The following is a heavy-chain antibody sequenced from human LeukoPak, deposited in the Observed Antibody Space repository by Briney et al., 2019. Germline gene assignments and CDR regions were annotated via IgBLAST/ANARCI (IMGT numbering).Heavy chain of an antibody. CDR2: INPNSGGT. D-gene: IGHD4-17*01. V-gene: IGHV1-2*02. J-gene: IGHJ5*02. CDR1: GYTFTGYY. Sequence: GASVKVSCKASGYTFTGYYMHWVRQAPGQGLEWMGWINPNSGGTNYAQKFQGRVTMTRDTSISTAYMELSRLRSDDTAVYYCAREVPYGDYQDGEGFDPWGQGTLVTVSS. CDR3: AREVPYGDYQDGEGFDP.